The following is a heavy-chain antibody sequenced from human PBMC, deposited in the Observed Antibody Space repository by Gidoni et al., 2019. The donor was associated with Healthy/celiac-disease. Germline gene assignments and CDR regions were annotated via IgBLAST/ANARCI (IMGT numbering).Heavy chain of an antibody. CDR1: GRSFSGSS. CDR3: ARTWIQLWLKRVYYFDY. Sequence: QVQLQQWGAGLLKPSETLSLTCAVYGRSFSGSSWGWIRQPPGKVLEWIGEINHRGSTNYHPSLKSRVTISVDTSKNQFSLKLSSVTAADTAVYYCARTWIQLWLKRVYYFDYWGQGTLVTVSS. CDR2: INHRGST. D-gene: IGHD5-18*01. V-gene: IGHV4-34*01. J-gene: IGHJ4*02.